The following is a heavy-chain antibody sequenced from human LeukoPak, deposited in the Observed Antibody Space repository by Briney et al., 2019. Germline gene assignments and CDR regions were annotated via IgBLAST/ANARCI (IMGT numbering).Heavy chain of an antibody. CDR3: ARDQHYYNSGSYYIGLDY. Sequence: GGSLRLSCAASGFTFSSYSMNWVRQAPGKGLEWVSYISSSSSTIYYADSVKGRFTISRDNAKNSLYLQMNSRRAEDTAVYYCARDQHYYNSGSYYIGLDYWGQGTLVTVSS. CDR1: GFTFSSYS. V-gene: IGHV3-48*01. D-gene: IGHD3-10*01. CDR2: ISSSSSTI. J-gene: IGHJ4*02.